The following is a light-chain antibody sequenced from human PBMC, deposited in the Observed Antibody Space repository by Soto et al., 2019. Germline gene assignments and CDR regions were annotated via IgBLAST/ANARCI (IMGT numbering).Light chain of an antibody. CDR3: QRRRTSPRT. CDR2: GAS. CDR1: QSVSSIY. J-gene: IGKJ1*01. Sequence: EIVLTQSPGTLSLSPGERASLSCRASQSVSSIYLAWYQQKPGQAPRLLIYGASTRATGIPARFSGSGSGTEFTLTICRVKAEDFALSNYQRRRTSPRTFGQGTKVDIK. V-gene: IGKV3-20*01.